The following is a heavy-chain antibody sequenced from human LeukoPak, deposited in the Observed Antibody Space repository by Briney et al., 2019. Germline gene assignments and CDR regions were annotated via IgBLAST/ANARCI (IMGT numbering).Heavy chain of an antibody. V-gene: IGHV4-39*02. J-gene: IGHJ4*02. CDR3: AREGPYYYDSSGLDY. CDR2: IYHSGST. D-gene: IGHD3-22*01. CDR1: GGSISSSSYY. Sequence: SETLSLTCTVSGGSISSSSYYWGWIRQPPGKGPEWIGSIYHSGSTYYNPSLKSRVTISVDTSKNQFSLKLSSVTAADTAVYYCAREGPYYYDSSGLDYWGQGTLVTVSS.